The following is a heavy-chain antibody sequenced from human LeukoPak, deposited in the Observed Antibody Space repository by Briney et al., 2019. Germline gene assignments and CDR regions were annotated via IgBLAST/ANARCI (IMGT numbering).Heavy chain of an antibody. D-gene: IGHD3-22*01. J-gene: IGHJ4*02. V-gene: IGHV3-30*02. CDR2: IQYDGSNQ. CDR1: GFTFSSYG. CDR3: AKDFSVYNYDSRVLDY. Sequence: GGSLRLSCAASGFTFSSYGMHWVRQAPGKGLEWVAYIQYDGSNQHYADSVKGRFTISRDNAKNSLYLQMNSLRAEDTAVYYCAKDFSVYNYDSRVLDYWGQGTLVTVSS.